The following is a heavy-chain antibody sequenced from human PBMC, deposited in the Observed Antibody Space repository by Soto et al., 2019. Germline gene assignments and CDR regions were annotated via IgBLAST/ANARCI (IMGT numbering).Heavy chain of an antibody. CDR1: GGTFSSYA. CDR2: IIPIFGTA. D-gene: IGHD3-10*01. CDR3: ARWFGDPTTPMYSYYGMDV. V-gene: IGHV1-69*13. J-gene: IGHJ6*02. Sequence: SVKVSCKASGGTFSSYAISWVRQAPGQGLDWMGGIIPIFGTANYAQKFQGRVTITADESTSTAYMELSSLRSEDTAVYYCARWFGDPTTPMYSYYGMDVWGQGTTVTVSS.